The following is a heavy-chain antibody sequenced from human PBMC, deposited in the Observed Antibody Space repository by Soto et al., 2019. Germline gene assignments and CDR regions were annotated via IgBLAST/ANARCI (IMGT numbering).Heavy chain of an antibody. CDR1: GGIFSSYA. J-gene: IGHJ4*02. D-gene: IGHD3-22*01. Sequence: QEQLVQSGAEVKKPGSSVKVSCKASGGIFSSYAISWVRQAPGQGLEWMGGIIPIFGTANYAQKFQCRVTMTADESTNTAYMDLSSLKSEDTAIYYCARGGSGYVWFNEFWGQGTLVTVSS. CDR3: ARGGSGYVWFNEF. CDR2: IIPIFGTA. V-gene: IGHV1-69*01.